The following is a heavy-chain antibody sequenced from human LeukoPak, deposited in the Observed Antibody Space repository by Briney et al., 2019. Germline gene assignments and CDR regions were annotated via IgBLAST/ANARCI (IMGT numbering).Heavy chain of an antibody. CDR2: IRYDINTK. J-gene: IGHJ4*02. CDR3: ARVESHLPGIAAAGLDY. Sequence: GGSQRLSCAASGFTFSSCGMHWVRQAPGKGLEWVAFIRYDINTKSYAESVRGRFTISRDNAKNSLYLQMNSLRAEDTAVYYCARVESHLPGIAAAGLDYWGQGTLVTVSS. V-gene: IGHV3-30*02. CDR1: GFTFSSCG. D-gene: IGHD6-13*01.